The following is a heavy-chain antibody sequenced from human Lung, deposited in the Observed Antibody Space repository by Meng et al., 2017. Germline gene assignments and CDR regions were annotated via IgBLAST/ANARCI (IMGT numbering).Heavy chain of an antibody. J-gene: IGHJ4*02. CDR1: FCSISSGDYY. D-gene: IGHD2-15*01. Sequence: QGHLQESGPGLVNPSQTLSLTCTVSFCSISSGDYYWSWIRQPPGKGLEWIGYNYYCGSIYYTQSFKSRVIISVDTSKHQFSLQLTSVTGADTAVYYCARVGGCSGGGCYHRLFDYWGQGTLVTVSS. CDR3: ARVGGCSGGGCYHRLFDY. CDR2: NYYCGSI. V-gene: IGHV4-30-4*01.